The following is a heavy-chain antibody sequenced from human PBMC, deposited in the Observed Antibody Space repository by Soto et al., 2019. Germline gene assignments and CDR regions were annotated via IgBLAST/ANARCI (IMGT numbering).Heavy chain of an antibody. D-gene: IGHD3-3*01. CDR3: AKDGYYDFWSGYYYYGMDV. Sequence: GGSLRLSCATSGFTFGSYAMSWVRQAPGKGLEWVSAISGSGGSTYYADSVKGRFTISRDNSKNTLYLQMNSLRAEDTAVYYCAKDGYYDFWSGYYYYGMDVWGQGTTVTVSS. CDR2: ISGSGGST. CDR1: GFTFGSYA. J-gene: IGHJ6*02. V-gene: IGHV3-23*01.